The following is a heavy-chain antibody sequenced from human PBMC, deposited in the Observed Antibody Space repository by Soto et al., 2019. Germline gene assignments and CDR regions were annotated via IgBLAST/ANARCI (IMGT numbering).Heavy chain of an antibody. CDR1: GGSFSGYY. Sequence: SETLSLTCAVYGGSFSGYYWSWIRQPPGKGLEWIGEINHSGSTNYNPSLKSRVTISVDTSKNQFSLKLSSVTAADTAVYYCARGRRGTMVRGVTSFDYWGQGTLVTVSS. D-gene: IGHD3-10*01. J-gene: IGHJ4*02. V-gene: IGHV4-34*01. CDR3: ARGRRGTMVRGVTSFDY. CDR2: INHSGST.